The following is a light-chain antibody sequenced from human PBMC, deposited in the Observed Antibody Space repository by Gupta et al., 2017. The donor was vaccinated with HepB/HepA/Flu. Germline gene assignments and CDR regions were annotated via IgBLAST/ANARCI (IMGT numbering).Light chain of an antibody. Sequence: QPVLPQPPSASGTPGQRVAISCSGSSSNVGRDNVYWYRQLPGTAPKLLIYNDDRRPSGVPDRFSGSKSGTSASLAISGLRSEDEADYYCAAWDNSRSAYVFGTGTWVTVL. CDR2: NDD. CDR3: AAWDNSRSAYV. CDR1: SSNVGRDN. V-gene: IGLV1-47*02. J-gene: IGLJ1*01.